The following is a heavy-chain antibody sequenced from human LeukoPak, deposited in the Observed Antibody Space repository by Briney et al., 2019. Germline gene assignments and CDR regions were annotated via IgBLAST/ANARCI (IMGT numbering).Heavy chain of an antibody. CDR1: GGSISSGGYY. CDR3: ARVPIAVQERYFDL. CDR2: IFVSERT. D-gene: IGHD6-19*01. Sequence: PSETLSLTCIVSGGSISSGGYYYSWIRQPAGKGLEWIGRIFVSERTNYNPSLKSRVTMSVDTSKNQFSLKLSSVTAADTAVYYCARVPIAVQERYFDLWGRGTLVTVSS. J-gene: IGHJ2*01. V-gene: IGHV4-61*02.